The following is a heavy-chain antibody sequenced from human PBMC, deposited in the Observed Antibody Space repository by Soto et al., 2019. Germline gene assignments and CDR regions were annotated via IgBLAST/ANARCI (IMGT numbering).Heavy chain of an antibody. CDR1: GFSFSSFS. CDR3: ARESEDLTSNFDY. V-gene: IGHV3-21*06. J-gene: IGHJ4*02. Sequence: GGSLRLSCAASGFSFSSFSMSWVRQAPGKGLEWVSSISSTTNYIYYGDSMKGRFTISRDNAKNSLYLEMNSLRAEDTAVYYCARESEDLTSNFDYWGQGTLVTVSS. CDR2: ISSTTNYI.